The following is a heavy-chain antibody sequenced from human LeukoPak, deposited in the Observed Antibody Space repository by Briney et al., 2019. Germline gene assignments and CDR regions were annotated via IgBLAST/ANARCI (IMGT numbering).Heavy chain of an antibody. CDR3: AKGASSSWYDY. CDR1: GFTFSNYA. J-gene: IGHJ4*02. Sequence: GGSLRLSCAASGFTFSNYAMSWVRQAPGKGLEWVSAISGSGGSTYYADSVKGWFTFSRDNSKYTLYLQMNSLRAEDTAVYYCAKGASSSWYDYWGQGTLVTVSS. CDR2: ISGSGGST. V-gene: IGHV3-23*01. D-gene: IGHD6-13*01.